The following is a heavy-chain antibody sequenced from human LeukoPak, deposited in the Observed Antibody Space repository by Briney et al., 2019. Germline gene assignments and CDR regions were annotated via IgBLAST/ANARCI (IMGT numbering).Heavy chain of an antibody. CDR2: ISSSSIYI. V-gene: IGHV3-21*06. D-gene: IGHD3-3*01. Sequence: PGGSLRLSCAASGLSFSTYSMNWVRQAPGKGLEWVSSISSSSIYIYYADSVKGRFIISRDNSKNTLYVQMNSLRAEDTAIYYCAKDWSGNYNWSDPWGQGTLVTVSS. J-gene: IGHJ5*02. CDR3: AKDWSGNYNWSDP. CDR1: GLSFSTYS.